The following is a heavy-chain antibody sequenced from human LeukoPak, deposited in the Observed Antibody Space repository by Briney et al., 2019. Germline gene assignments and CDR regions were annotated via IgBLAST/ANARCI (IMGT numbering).Heavy chain of an antibody. CDR2: IRNRANSYTA. D-gene: IGHD6-19*01. V-gene: IGHV3-72*01. CDR1: GFTFTDHY. Sequence: GGSLRLSCAASGFTFTDHYMDWVRQAPGKGLEWVGRIRNRANSYTAEYAASVKGRFTISRDDSQNSVYLHMNSLKSENTAVYYCARGNIAVAGFDYWGQGTLVTVSS. J-gene: IGHJ4*02. CDR3: ARGNIAVAGFDY.